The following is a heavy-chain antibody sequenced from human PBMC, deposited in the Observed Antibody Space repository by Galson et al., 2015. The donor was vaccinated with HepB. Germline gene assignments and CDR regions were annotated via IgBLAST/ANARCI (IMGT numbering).Heavy chain of an antibody. D-gene: IGHD3/OR15-3a*01. V-gene: IGHV4-34*01. CDR1: GGSFSGYY. J-gene: IGHJ3*02. CDR2: INHSGST. Sequence: LSLTCAVYGGSFSGYYWSWIRQPPGKGLEWIGEINHSGSTNYNPSLKSRVTISVDTSKNQFSLKLSSVTAADTAVYYCARGLRLVNRPHPFDIWGQGTMVTVSS. CDR3: ARGLRLVNRPHPFDI.